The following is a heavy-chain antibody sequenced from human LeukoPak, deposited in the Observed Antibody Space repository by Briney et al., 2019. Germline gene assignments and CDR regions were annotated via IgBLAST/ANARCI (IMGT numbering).Heavy chain of an antibody. D-gene: IGHD3-10*01. CDR2: IKEDGSES. V-gene: IGHV3-7*01. CDR1: GFIFSTYW. J-gene: IGHJ6*02. CDR3: AKDGLLWFGESWMDV. Sequence: GGSLRLSCAASGFIFSTYWMTWVRQAPGKGLEWVANIKEDGSESHYVDSVKGRFTISRDNAKNSLYLQMNSLRAEDTAMYFCAKDGLLWFGESWMDVWGQGTTVTVSS.